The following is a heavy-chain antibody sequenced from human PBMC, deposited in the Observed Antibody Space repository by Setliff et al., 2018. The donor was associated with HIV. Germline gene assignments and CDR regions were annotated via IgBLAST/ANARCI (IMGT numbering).Heavy chain of an antibody. CDR3: ARLLNYYGNWFDP. D-gene: IGHD3-10*01. CDR1: GDFFSSDYY. J-gene: IGHJ5*02. V-gene: IGHV4-38-2*02. CDR2: FYETGYT. Sequence: TSETLSLTCTVSGDFFSSDYYWGWIRQSPGKGLEWIGSFYETGYTYYNPSLKSRVTMSVDTSKNQFSLKLNSVTAADTAVYYCARLLNYYGNWFDPWGQGTLVTVSS.